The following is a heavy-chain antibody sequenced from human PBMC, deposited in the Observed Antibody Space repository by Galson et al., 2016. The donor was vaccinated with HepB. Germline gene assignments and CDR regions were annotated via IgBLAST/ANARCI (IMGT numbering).Heavy chain of an antibody. D-gene: IGHD2-21*01. V-gene: IGHV3-23*01. J-gene: IGHJ4*02. CDR3: VKEFVATGAVVGDY. Sequence: SLRLSCAASGFPFSTYAMGWVRQAPGKGLEWVSAISNSGGITYYADSVKGRFTISRDNSKDTLYLQMNSLRVEDTALYYCVKEFVATGAVVGDYWGQGTLVSVSS. CDR1: GFPFSTYA. CDR2: ISNSGGIT.